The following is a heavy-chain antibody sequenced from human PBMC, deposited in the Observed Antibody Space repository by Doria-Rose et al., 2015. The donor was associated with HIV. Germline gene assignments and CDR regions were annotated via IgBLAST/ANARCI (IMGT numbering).Heavy chain of an antibody. V-gene: IGHV4-31*03. CDR3: ARMGSYRELDY. CDR1: GAYVSSRGSD. D-gene: IGHD3-3*01. J-gene: IGHJ4*02. CDR2: TYYTGTS. Sequence: SETLSLTCSVSGAYVSSRGSDWNWIRQVPGKGLESLGYTYYTGTSDYSPSLKSRLNMAVDTSRNQFSLKLSFVTVADTAVYYCARMGSYRELDYWGQGAVVIVSA.